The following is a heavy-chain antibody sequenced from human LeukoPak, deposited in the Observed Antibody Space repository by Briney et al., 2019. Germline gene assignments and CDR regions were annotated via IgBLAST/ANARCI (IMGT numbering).Heavy chain of an antibody. Sequence: WGSLSLSCAASGFTFSTYAMSWVRQAPGKGLEWVSVIINSGGKTFYADSVTGRFTISRDNSKNTLYLQMNSLRADDTAVYYCAKLVGLSNTGWAFDYWGQGTMLTVS. CDR1: GFTFSTYA. D-gene: IGHD1-14*01. CDR2: IINSGGKT. CDR3: AKLVGLSNTGWAFDY. V-gene: IGHV3-23*01. J-gene: IGHJ4*02.